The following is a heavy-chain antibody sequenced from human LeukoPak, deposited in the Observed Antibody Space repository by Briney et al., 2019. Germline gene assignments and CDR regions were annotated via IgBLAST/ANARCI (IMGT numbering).Heavy chain of an antibody. CDR2: IYSGGST. CDR1: GFTVSSNY. J-gene: IGHJ4*02. Sequence: PGGSLRLSCAASGFTVSSNYMSWVRQAPGKGLEWVSVIYSGGSTYYADSVKGRFTISRDNSKNTLYLQMNSLRAEDTAVYYCAKTAVTASPFDYWGQGTLVTVSS. D-gene: IGHD2-21*02. V-gene: IGHV3-53*01. CDR3: AKTAVTASPFDY.